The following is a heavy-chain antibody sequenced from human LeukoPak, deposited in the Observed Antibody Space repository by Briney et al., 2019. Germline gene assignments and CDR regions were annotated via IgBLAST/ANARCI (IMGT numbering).Heavy chain of an antibody. J-gene: IGHJ5*02. CDR1: GGSISSYY. V-gene: IGHV4-59*01. D-gene: IGHD4-17*01. CDR3: ASTPHVRSDYGGYGVSNWFDP. CDR2: IYYSGST. Sequence: SETLSLTCTVSGGSISSYYWSWIRQPPGKGLEWIGYIYYSGSTNYNPSLKSRVTISVDTSKNQFSLKLSSVTAADTAVYYCASTPHVRSDYGGYGVSNWFDPWGQGTLVTVSS.